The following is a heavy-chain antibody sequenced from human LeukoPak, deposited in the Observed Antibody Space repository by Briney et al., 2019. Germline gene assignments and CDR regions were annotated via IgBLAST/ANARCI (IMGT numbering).Heavy chain of an antibody. CDR2: IYFSGNT. CDR3: ARAHDYGDYKNWFDP. D-gene: IGHD4-17*01. CDR1: GVSITSDH. J-gene: IGHJ5*02. Sequence: SETLSLTCTVSGVSITSDHWSWIRQPPGKGLEWIGYIYFSGNTNYNPSLKSRVTISVDTSKKRFSLKLRSVTAADTAVYYCARAHDYGDYKNWFDPWGRGTLVTVSS. V-gene: IGHV4-59*01.